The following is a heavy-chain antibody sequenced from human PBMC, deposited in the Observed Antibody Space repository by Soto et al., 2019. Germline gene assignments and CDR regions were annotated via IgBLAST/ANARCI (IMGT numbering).Heavy chain of an antibody. V-gene: IGHV1-69*01. J-gene: IGHJ6*02. Sequence: QVHLVQSGAEVKKPGSSVKVSCKTSGGSFNNYAVSWVRQAPGQGLEWMGGIIPNFDTPNYAQKFQDRVNSIADESTSTVYMELRSLRSNDTAVYYCAVAMVREILIFESSGMHVWGQGTTVIVSS. CDR3: AVAMVREILIFESSGMHV. D-gene: IGHD3-10*01. CDR1: GGSFNNYA. CDR2: IIPNFDTP.